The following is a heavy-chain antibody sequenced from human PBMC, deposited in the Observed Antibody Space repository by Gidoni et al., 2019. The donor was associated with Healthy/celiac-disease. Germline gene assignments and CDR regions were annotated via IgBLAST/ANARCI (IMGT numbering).Heavy chain of an antibody. V-gene: IGHV1-69*06. J-gene: IGHJ4*02. CDR1: GGTFSSYA. CDR2: IIPIFGTA. Sequence: QVQLVQSGAEVKKPGSSVKVSCKASGGTFSSYAISWVRQAPGQGLEWMGGIIPIFGTANYAQKFQGRVTITADKSTSTAYMELSSLRSEDTAVYYCARRGVGAKWGAGYYFDYWGQGTLVTVSS. D-gene: IGHD1-26*01. CDR3: ARRGVGAKWGAGYYFDY.